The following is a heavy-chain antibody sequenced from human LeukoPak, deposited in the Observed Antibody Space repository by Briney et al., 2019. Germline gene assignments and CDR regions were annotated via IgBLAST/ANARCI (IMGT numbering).Heavy chain of an antibody. Sequence: GGSLRLSCAASGFSFRSYGMHWVRQAPGKGLEWVANIKLDGSEKNYVDSVKGRFTISRDNTKNSLYLQMNSLRAEDTAVFYCARDQYDTWSRRGNFDSWGQGTLVIVSS. CDR3: ARDQYDTWSRRGNFDS. V-gene: IGHV3-7*03. D-gene: IGHD3/OR15-3a*01. J-gene: IGHJ4*02. CDR2: IKLDGSEK. CDR1: GFSFRSYG.